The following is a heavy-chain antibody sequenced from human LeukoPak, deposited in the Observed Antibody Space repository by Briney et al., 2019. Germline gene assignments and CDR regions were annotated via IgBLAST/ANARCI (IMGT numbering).Heavy chain of an antibody. CDR3: ARVHDSSGYYWYFDL. J-gene: IGHJ2*01. CDR1: GSTFTSYW. Sequence: PXESXQISCQGSGSTFTSYWIGWVRQLPGKGREWMGIIYPGDSDPRYRPSFQGQVNISADKSISTAYLQWNSLKASDTAMYYCARVHDSSGYYWYFDLWGRGTLVTVSS. D-gene: IGHD3-22*01. CDR2: IYPGDSDP. V-gene: IGHV5-51*01.